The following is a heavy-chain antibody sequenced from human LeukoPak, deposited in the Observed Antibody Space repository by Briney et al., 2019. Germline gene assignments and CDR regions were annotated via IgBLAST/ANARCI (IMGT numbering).Heavy chain of an antibody. CDR3: ATISGYSYGLAGWFDP. V-gene: IGHV1-24*01. CDR1: GYTLTELS. J-gene: IGHJ5*02. Sequence: VASVKVSCKVSGYTLTELSMHWVRQAPGKGLEWMGGFDPEDGETIYAQKFQGRVTMTKDTSTDTAYMELSSLRSEDTAVYYCATISGYSYGLAGWFDPWGQGTLVTVSS. D-gene: IGHD5-18*01. CDR2: FDPEDGET.